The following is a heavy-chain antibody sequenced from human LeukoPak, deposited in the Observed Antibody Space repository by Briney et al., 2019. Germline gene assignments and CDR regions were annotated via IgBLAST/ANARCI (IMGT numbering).Heavy chain of an antibody. CDR3: ASEANNYYYDSSGYIFDY. J-gene: IGHJ4*02. V-gene: IGHV4-4*07. Sequence: SETLSLTCTVSGGSISSYYWSWIRQPAGKGLEWIGRIYTSGSTNYNPSLKSRVTMSVDTSKNQFSLKLSSVTAADTAVYYCASEANNYYYDSSGYIFDYWGQGTLVTVSS. CDR1: GGSISSYY. CDR2: IYTSGST. D-gene: IGHD3-22*01.